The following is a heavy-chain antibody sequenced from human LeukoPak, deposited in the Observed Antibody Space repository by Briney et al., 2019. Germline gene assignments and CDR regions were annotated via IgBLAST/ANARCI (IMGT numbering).Heavy chain of an antibody. D-gene: IGHD2-2*01. CDR1: GYTFSDYA. J-gene: IGHJ4*02. V-gene: IGHV1-3*01. Sequence: ASVKVSCKASGYTFSDYAIHWVRQAPGQRLEWMGWINVGSGNTKCSQNFQGRLTITRDTSASTAYMELSSLRSEDTAVYFCAREAFGTSRPSDYWGQGTLVTVSS. CDR3: AREAFGTSRPSDY. CDR2: INVGSGNT.